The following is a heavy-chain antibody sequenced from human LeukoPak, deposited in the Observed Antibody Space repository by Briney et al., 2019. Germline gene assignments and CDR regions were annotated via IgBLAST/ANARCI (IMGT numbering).Heavy chain of an antibody. CDR1: GFTFSDYY. V-gene: IGHV3-11*04. J-gene: IGHJ4*02. D-gene: IGHD3-9*01. CDR3: AGGKFKNFDWLPPDY. Sequence: PGGSLRLSCAASGFTFSDYYMSWIRQAPGKGLEWVSYISSSGSTIYYADSVKGRFTISRDNAKNSLYLQMNSLRAEDTAVYYCAGGKFKNFDWLPPDYWGQGTLVTVSS. CDR2: ISSSGSTI.